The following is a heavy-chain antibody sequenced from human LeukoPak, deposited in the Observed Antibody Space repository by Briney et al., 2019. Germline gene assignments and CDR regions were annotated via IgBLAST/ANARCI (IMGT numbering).Heavy chain of an antibody. D-gene: IGHD6-13*01. Sequence: GRSLRLSCAASGFTFSSYAMHWVRQAPGKGLEWVSAISGSGGSTYYADSVKGRFTISRDNAKNSLYLQMNSLRAEDTAVYYCARAYGDSSWLEGWGQGTLVTVFS. J-gene: IGHJ4*02. CDR2: ISGSGGST. V-gene: IGHV3-21*01. CDR3: ARAYGDSSWLEG. CDR1: GFTFSSYA.